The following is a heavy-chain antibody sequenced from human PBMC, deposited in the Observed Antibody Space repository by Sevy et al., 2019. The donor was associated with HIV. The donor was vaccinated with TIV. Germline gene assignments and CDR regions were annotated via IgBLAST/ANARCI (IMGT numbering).Heavy chain of an antibody. CDR2: IYPDDSET. D-gene: IGHD2-8*02. CDR3: AGLIGTSGICYLDY. CDR1: GYSFTRYW. V-gene: IGHV5-51*01. Sequence: GESLKISCKGSGYSFTRYWIAWVRQMPGKGLEWMGIIYPDDSETRYSPSFQGQVTISADKSISTAYLQWSSLRASDSAMYYCAGLIGTSGICYLDYWGQGNLVTVSS. J-gene: IGHJ4*02.